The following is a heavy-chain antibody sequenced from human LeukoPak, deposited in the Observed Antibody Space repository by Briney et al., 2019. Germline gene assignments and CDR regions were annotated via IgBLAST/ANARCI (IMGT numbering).Heavy chain of an antibody. CDR1: GGSISTYY. CDR2: IYYTGST. CDR3: ARMRYYYDSSGYYRRHNYFDY. D-gene: IGHD3-22*01. J-gene: IGHJ4*02. V-gene: IGHV4-59*12. Sequence: SETLSLTCTLSGGSISTYYWSWVRQPPGKGLEWIGYIYYTGSTDYNPSLKSRVTMSVDTSKNQFSLKLSSVTAADTAVYYCARMRYYYDSSGYYRRHNYFDYWGQGTLVTVSS.